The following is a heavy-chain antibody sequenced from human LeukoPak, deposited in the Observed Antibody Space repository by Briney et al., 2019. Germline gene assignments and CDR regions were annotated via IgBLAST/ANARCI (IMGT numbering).Heavy chain of an antibody. Sequence: GRSLKPSCAASGFTFDDYAMHLVRQAPGKGLEWVSGISWNSGSIGYAGLVKGRFTISRDNAMNSLYLQMNSLRAEDTALYYCAKGSPTLNAVVVVAAAFDYWGQGTLVTVSS. D-gene: IGHD2-15*01. CDR1: GFTFDDYA. J-gene: IGHJ4*02. CDR3: AKGSPTLNAVVVVAAAFDY. V-gene: IGHV3-9*01. CDR2: ISWNSGSI.